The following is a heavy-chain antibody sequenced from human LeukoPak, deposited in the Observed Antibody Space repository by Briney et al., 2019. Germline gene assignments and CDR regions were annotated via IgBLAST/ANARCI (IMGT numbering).Heavy chain of an antibody. J-gene: IGHJ1*01. CDR1: ELTFSNYG. D-gene: IGHD2-15*01. V-gene: IGHV3-30*02. Sequence: PGGSLRLSCAAAELTFSNYGMHWVRQAPGKGLEWVAVIRYDGSSKYYADFVKGRFTISRDNSKNTLYLQMNSLTAEDTAMYYCAKSSSSSCPQDWGQGTLVTVSS. CDR2: IRYDGSSK. CDR3: AKSSSSSCPQD.